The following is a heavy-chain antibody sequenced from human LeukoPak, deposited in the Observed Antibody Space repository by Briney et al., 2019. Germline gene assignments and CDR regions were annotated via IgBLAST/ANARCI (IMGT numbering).Heavy chain of an antibody. D-gene: IGHD3-9*01. CDR3: VRRDYDILTGYYSGENDY. V-gene: IGHV4-34*01. CDR1: GGSFSGYY. Sequence: SETLSLTCAVYGGSFSGYYWSWIRQPPGKGLEWIGEINHSGSTNYNPSLKGRVTISVDTSKNQFSLKLSSVTAADTAVYYCVRRDYDILTGYYSGENDYWGQGTLVTVSS. J-gene: IGHJ4*02. CDR2: INHSGST.